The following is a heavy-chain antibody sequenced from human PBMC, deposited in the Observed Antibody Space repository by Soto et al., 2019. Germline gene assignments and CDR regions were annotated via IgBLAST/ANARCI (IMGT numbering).Heavy chain of an antibody. Sequence: QVQLQESGPGLVKPSQTLSLTCTVSGGSISSGGYYWSWIRQHPGKGLEWIGYIYYSGSTYYNPSLKRRVTISVDTSKNEFSLTLSSVTAANTAVYYCARALAYYYDSSGYYHDYWGQGTLVTVSS. CDR3: ARALAYYYDSSGYYHDY. V-gene: IGHV4-31*03. CDR2: IYYSGST. J-gene: IGHJ4*02. CDR1: GGSISSGGYY. D-gene: IGHD3-22*01.